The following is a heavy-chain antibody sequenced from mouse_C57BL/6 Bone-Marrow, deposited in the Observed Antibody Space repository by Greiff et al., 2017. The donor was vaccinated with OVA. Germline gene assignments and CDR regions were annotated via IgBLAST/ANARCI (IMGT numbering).Heavy chain of an antibody. CDR3: ARGGHYYGSSLYYGNYVEFAY. CDR1: GFTFSDYY. Sequence: EVMLVESEGGLVQPGSSMKLSCTASGFTFSDYYMAWVRQVPEKGLEWVANINYDGSSTYYLDSLKSRFIISRDNAKNILYLQMSSLKSEDTATYYCARGGHYYGSSLYYGNYVEFAYWGQGTLVTVSA. D-gene: IGHD1-1*01. CDR2: INYDGSST. V-gene: IGHV5-16*01. J-gene: IGHJ3*01.